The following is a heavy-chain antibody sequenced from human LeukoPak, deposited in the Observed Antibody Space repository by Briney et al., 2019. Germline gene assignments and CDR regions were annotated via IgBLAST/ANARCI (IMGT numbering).Heavy chain of an antibody. CDR2: IRYDGSKQ. Sequence: EGSLRLSCAASGFTFSSYGKHWVRQAPGKGLEWLAFIRYDGSKQYSADSVKGRFTISRDNSKKTLYLQMNSLRAEDTAVYYCAKDHFGSSWPYYIDYWGQGTLVTVSS. CDR3: AKDHFGSSWPYYIDY. CDR1: GFTFSSYG. D-gene: IGHD6-13*01. J-gene: IGHJ4*02. V-gene: IGHV3-30*02.